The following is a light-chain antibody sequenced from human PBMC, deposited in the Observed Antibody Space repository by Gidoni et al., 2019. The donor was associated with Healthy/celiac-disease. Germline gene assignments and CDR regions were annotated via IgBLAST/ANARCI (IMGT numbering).Light chain of an antibody. Sequence: DIQMTQSPSSLSASVGDRVTITCQASQDISNYLNWSQQKPGKAPKLLIYDASNFETGVPSRFSGSGSGTDFTFTNSSLQPEDIATYYCQQYDNLLRTFGQGTKLEIK. J-gene: IGKJ2*01. V-gene: IGKV1-33*01. CDR1: QDISNY. CDR2: DAS. CDR3: QQYDNLLRT.